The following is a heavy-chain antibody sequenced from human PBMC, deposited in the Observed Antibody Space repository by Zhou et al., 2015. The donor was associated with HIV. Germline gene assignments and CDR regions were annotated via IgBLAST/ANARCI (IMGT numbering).Heavy chain of an antibody. CDR3: ARVKRAYCGGDCYHWYFDL. J-gene: IGHJ2*01. D-gene: IGHD2-21*01. V-gene: IGHV3-11*01. CDR1: GFTFNDYY. CDR2: ISGGGTTI. Sequence: QVQLVESGGGLVKPGGSLRLSCAASGFTFNDYYMSWIRQAPGKGLEWISYISGGGTTIYYADSVKGRFTISRDNAKNSLYLQMNSLRAEDTAVYYCARVKRAYCGGDCYHWYFDLWGRGTLVTVSS.